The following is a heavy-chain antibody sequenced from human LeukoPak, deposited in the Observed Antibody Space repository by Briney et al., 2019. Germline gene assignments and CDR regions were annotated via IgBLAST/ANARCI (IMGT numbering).Heavy chain of an antibody. D-gene: IGHD3-10*01. J-gene: IGHJ3*01. CDR3: ANRGGSGSPLP. CDR2: ISGSGGST. Sequence: GGSLRLSCAASGFTFSSYAMSWVRQAPGKGLEWVSAISGSGGSTYYADSVKGRFSISRDNSKNTLYLQMNSLRAEDTAVYYCANRGGSGSPLPWGQGTMVTVSS. V-gene: IGHV3-23*01. CDR1: GFTFSSYA.